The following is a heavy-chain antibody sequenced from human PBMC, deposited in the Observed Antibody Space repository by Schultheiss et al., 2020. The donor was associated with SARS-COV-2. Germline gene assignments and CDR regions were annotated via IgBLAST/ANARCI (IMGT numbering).Heavy chain of an antibody. V-gene: IGHV4-34*01. CDR2: IYHSGST. J-gene: IGHJ3*02. CDR1: GGSFSGYY. CDR3: ARAIILRVAFDI. D-gene: IGHD3-3*01. Sequence: SETLSLTCAVYGGSFSGYYWSWIRQPPGKGLEWIGEIYHSGSTNYNPSLKSRVTISVDRSKNQFSLKLSSVTAADTAVYYCARAIILRVAFDIWGQGTMVTVSS.